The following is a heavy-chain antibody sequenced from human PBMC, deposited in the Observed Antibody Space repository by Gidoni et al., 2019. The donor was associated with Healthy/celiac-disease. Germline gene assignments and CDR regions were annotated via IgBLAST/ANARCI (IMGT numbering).Heavy chain of an antibody. V-gene: IGHV3-23*01. CDR1: GFTFSSYA. D-gene: IGHD3-22*01. CDR3: AKDRAGSYDSSGYYPGAFDY. Sequence: EVQLLESGGGLVQPGGSLRLSCAASGFTFSSYAMSWVRQAPGKGLEWVSAISGSGGSTYYADSVKGRFTISRDNSKNTLYLQMNSLRAEDTAVYYCAKDRAGSYDSSGYYPGAFDYWGQGTLVTVSS. CDR2: ISGSGGST. J-gene: IGHJ4*02.